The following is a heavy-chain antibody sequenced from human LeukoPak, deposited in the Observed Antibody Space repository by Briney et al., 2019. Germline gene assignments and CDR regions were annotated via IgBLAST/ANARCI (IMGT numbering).Heavy chain of an antibody. J-gene: IGHJ6*02. CDR2: ISGSGGST. CDR1: GFTFSSYA. CDR3: AKALTTAYYYYGMDV. V-gene: IGHV3-23*01. Sequence: GGSLRLSCAASGFTFSSYAMSWVRQAPGKGLEWVSAISGSGGSTYYADSVKGRFTISRDNSKNTLYLQMNSLRAEDTAVYHCAKALTTAYYYYGMDVWGQGTTVTVSS. D-gene: IGHD4-11*01.